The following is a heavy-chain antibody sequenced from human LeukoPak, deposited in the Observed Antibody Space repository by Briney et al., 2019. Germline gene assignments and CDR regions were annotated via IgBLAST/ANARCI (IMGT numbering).Heavy chain of an antibody. V-gene: IGHV5-51*01. CDR1: GYSFTSYW. J-gene: IGHJ6*03. D-gene: IGHD3-10*01. CDR2: IYPGDSDT. Sequence: GESLKISCKGSGYSFTSYWIGWVRQMPGKGLEWMGIIYPGDSDTRYSPSFQGQVTISADKSISTAYLQWSSLKASDTAMYYCARGGFGEPTNYYYYYYMDVWGKGTTVTVSS. CDR3: ARGGFGEPTNYYYYYYMDV.